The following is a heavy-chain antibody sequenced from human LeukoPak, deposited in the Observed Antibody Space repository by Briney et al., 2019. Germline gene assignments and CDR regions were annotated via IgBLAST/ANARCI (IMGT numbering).Heavy chain of an antibody. CDR3: ARGRYDFWGGYYDYYYYCYMDV. V-gene: IGHV4-34*01. CDR1: GGSFSGYY. D-gene: IGHD3-3*01. J-gene: IGHJ6*03. Sequence: SETLSLTCAVYGGSFSGYYWSWVRQPPGKGLEWIGEINHSGSTNYNPSLKSRVTISVDTSKNQFSLKLSSVTAADTAVYYFARGRYDFWGGYYDYYYYCYMDVWGKGTTVTVSS. CDR2: INHSGST.